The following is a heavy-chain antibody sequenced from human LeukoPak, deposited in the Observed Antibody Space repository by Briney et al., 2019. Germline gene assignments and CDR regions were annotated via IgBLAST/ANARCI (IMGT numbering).Heavy chain of an antibody. J-gene: IGHJ4*02. CDR2: ISGDGGST. D-gene: IGHD6-13*01. CDR1: GFTFDDYA. V-gene: IGHV3-43*02. Sequence: GGSLRLSCAASGFTFDDYAMHWVRQAPGKGLEWVSLISGDGGSTYYADSVKGRFTIFRDNSKNSLYLQMNSLRTEDTALYYCAKDIEGQQLVLGYFDYWGQGTLVTVSS. CDR3: AKDIEGQQLVLGYFDY.